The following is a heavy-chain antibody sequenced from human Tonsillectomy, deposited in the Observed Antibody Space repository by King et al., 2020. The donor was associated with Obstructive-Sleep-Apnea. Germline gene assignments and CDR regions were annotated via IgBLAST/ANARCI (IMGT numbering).Heavy chain of an antibody. CDR2: ISWDGGRT. Sequence: VQLVESGGVVVQPGGSLRLSCAASGFTFDDYTMHWVRQAPGKGLEWVSLISWDGGRTYYADSVKGRFTISRDNSKNSLYLQMNSLRTEDTALYYCAKGYFSGGSCYSLPFDYWGQGTLVTVSS. CDR3: AKGYFSGGSCYSLPFDY. J-gene: IGHJ4*02. D-gene: IGHD2-15*01. V-gene: IGHV3-43*01. CDR1: GFTFDDYT.